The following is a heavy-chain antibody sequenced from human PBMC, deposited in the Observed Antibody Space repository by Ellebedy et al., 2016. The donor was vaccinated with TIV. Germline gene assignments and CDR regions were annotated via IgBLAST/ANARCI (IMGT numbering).Heavy chain of an antibody. CDR3: ARITGSGSY. CDR2: ASYSGST. Sequence: MPSETLSLTCTVSGGSISSNYWSWIRQPPGRGLAWIGYASYSGSTNYNPSLESRVTISVDTSKNQFSLKVNSVTAADTAVYYCARITGSGSYWGQGTLVTVSS. CDR1: GGSISSNY. J-gene: IGHJ4*02. V-gene: IGHV4-59*01. D-gene: IGHD1-26*01.